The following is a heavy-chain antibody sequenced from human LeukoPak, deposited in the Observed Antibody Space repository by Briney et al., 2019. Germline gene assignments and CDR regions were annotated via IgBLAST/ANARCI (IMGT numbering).Heavy chain of an antibody. CDR3: AREGQLALTMGFFDY. V-gene: IGHV3-30*03. CDR2: ISYDGSNK. J-gene: IGHJ4*02. Sequence: GGSLRLSCAASGFTFSSYGMHWVRQAPGKGLEGVAVISYDGSNKYYADSVKGRFTISRDNSKNTLYLQMNSLRAEDTAVYYCAREGQLALTMGFFDYWGQGTLVTVSS. D-gene: IGHD6-6*01. CDR1: GFTFSSYG.